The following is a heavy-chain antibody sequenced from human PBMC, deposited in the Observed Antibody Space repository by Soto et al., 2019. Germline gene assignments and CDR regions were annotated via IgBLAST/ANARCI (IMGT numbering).Heavy chain of an antibody. V-gene: IGHV3-15*07. D-gene: IGHD3-22*01. J-gene: IGHJ4*02. Sequence: SVSTAWMNWVRQAPGKGLEWVGRIKNKTDGWTTDYAAPVKGRFTISREDSKNTLDLQMNSLNTEDTAVYYCTTETCNGVVGIYWGQGRLVTVSS. CDR3: TTETCNGVVGIY. CDR1: SVSTAW. CDR2: IKNKTDGWTT.